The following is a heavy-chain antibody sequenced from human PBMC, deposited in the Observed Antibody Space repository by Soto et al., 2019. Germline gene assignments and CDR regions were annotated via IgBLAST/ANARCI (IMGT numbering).Heavy chain of an antibody. J-gene: IGHJ4*02. V-gene: IGHV1-69*13. CDR3: AREALGATWDY. CDR2: IIPMFGTT. D-gene: IGHD1-26*01. Sequence: QVQLVQSGAEVKRPGSSVKVSCKASGGTFSSYVFDWVRQTPGQGLEWMGRIIPMFGTTDYAQKFQGRVTISADEXXXTXXXDLSSLRSXDTXXXYCAREALGATWDYWGQGTLVTV. CDR1: GGTFSSYV.